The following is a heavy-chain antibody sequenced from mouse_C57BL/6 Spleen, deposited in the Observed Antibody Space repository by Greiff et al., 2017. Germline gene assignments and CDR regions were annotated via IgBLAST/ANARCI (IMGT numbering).Heavy chain of an antibody. J-gene: IGHJ3*01. V-gene: IGHV1-81*01. CDR3: ARGGCAYYSNEGFAY. D-gene: IGHD2-5*01. CDR1: GYTFTSSG. Sequence: VQGVESGAELARPGASVKLSCKASGYTFTSSGITWVKQRTGQGLEWIGEIYPRSGNTYYNEKFKGQATLTADKSSSTAYMELRSLTSEDSAVYFCARGGCAYYSNEGFAYWGQGTLVTVSA. CDR2: IYPRSGNT.